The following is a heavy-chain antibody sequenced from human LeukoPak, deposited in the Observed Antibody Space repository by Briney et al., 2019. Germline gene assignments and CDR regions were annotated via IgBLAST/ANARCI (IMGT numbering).Heavy chain of an antibody. Sequence: GGSLRLSCAASGFTFSSYAMHWVRQAPGKGLEWVAVISYDGSNKYYADSVKGRFTISRDNSKNTLYLQMNSLRAEDTAVYYCARGRAYSSSSGLFDYWGQGTLVTVSS. CDR3: ARGRAYSSSSGLFDY. J-gene: IGHJ4*02. D-gene: IGHD6-6*01. CDR2: ISYDGSNK. CDR1: GFTFSSYA. V-gene: IGHV3-30-3*01.